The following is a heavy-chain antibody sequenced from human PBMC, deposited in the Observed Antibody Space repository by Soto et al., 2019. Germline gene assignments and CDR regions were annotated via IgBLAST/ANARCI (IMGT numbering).Heavy chain of an antibody. CDR2: IFSNDKK. Sequence: SGPTLVNPTETLTLTCTVSGFSLSNARMGVSWIRQPPGKALEWLAHIFSNDKKSYSTSLKSRLTISKDTSKSQVVLTMTNMDPVDTATYYCARTFMITFGGVIYFDYWGQGTLVTVSS. D-gene: IGHD3-16*01. CDR3: ARTFMITFGGVIYFDY. J-gene: IGHJ4*02. CDR1: GFSLSNARMG. V-gene: IGHV2-26*01.